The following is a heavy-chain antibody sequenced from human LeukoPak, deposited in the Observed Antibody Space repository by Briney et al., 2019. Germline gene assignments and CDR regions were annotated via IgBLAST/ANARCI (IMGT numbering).Heavy chain of an antibody. D-gene: IGHD3-10*01. Sequence: PGGSLRLFCAASGLTFSSYCKNWVRQAPGKGLEWVSSISSSSSYIYYADSVKGRFTISRDNDKNSLYLQMNSLRAEDTAVYYCARDADPYYYGSGSFDYWGQGTLVTVSS. CDR2: ISSSSSYI. J-gene: IGHJ4*02. CDR3: ARDADPYYYGSGSFDY. V-gene: IGHV3-21*01. CDR1: GLTFSSYC.